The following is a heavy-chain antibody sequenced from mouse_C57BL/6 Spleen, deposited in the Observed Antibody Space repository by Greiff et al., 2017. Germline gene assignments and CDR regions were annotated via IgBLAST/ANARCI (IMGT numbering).Heavy chain of an antibody. J-gene: IGHJ4*01. CDR3: ARPATVVDAMGH. D-gene: IGHD1-1*01. Sequence: QVQLQQPGAELVRPGTSVKLSCKASGYTFTSYWMHWVKQRPGQGLEWIGVIDPSDSYTNYNQKFKGKATLTVDTSSRTAYMQLSSLTSEDSAVCYCARPATVVDAMGHWGQGTPVTVSP. V-gene: IGHV1-59*01. CDR2: IDPSDSYT. CDR1: GYTFTSYW.